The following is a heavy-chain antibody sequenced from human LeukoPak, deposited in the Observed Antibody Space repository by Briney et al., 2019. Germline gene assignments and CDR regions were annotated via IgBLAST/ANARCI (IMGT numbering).Heavy chain of an antibody. CDR1: GGTFSSYA. Sequence: SVKVSCEASGGTFSSYAISWVRQAPGQGLEWMGRIIPIFGTANYAQKFQGRVTITTDESTSTAYMELSSLRSEDTAVYYCAREGVRTTDFDYWGQGTLVTVSS. CDR3: AREGVRTTDFDY. V-gene: IGHV1-69*05. CDR2: IIPIFGTA. D-gene: IGHD3-10*01. J-gene: IGHJ4*02.